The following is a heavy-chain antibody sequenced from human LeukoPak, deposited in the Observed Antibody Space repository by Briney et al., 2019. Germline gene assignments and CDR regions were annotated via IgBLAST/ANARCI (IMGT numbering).Heavy chain of an antibody. CDR2: INHVGAT. D-gene: IGHD2-15*01. Sequence: SETLSLTCAVYGGSFSGYYWSWIRQPPEKGLEWIGEINHVGATNYNPSLKSRVTISVDTSKNQFSLKLSSVTAADTAVYYCARDIRYCSGGSCYVLWGQGTLVTVSS. V-gene: IGHV4-34*01. CDR1: GGSFSGYY. J-gene: IGHJ4*02. CDR3: ARDIRYCSGGSCYVL.